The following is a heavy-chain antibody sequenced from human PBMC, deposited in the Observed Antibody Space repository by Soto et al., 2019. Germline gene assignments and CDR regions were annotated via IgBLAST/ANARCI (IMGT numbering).Heavy chain of an antibody. J-gene: IGHJ4*02. V-gene: IGHV1-2*04. CDR3: SRAVPYSSGWYDVQYYFDY. D-gene: IGHD6-19*01. CDR2: INPNSGGT. Sequence: ASVKVSCKASGYTFTGYYMHWVRQAPGQGLEWMGWINPNSGGTNYAQKFQGWVTMTRDTSISTAYMELSRLRSDDTAVYSCSRAVPYSSGWYDVQYYFDYWGQGTLVTVSS. CDR1: GYTFTGYY.